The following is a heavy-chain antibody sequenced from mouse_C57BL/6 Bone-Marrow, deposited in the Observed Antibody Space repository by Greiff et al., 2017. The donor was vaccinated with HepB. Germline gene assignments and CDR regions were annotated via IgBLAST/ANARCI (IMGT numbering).Heavy chain of an antibody. CDR2: IDPENGDT. J-gene: IGHJ3*01. D-gene: IGHD1-1*02. V-gene: IGHV14-4*01. CDR1: GFNIKDDY. Sequence: EVQLQQSGAELVRPGASVKLSCTASGFNIKDDYMHWVKQRPEQGLEWIGWIDPENGDTEYASKFQGKATITADTSSNTAYLQLSSLTSEDTAVYYCTIWMWCAYWGQGTLVTVSA. CDR3: TIWMWCAY.